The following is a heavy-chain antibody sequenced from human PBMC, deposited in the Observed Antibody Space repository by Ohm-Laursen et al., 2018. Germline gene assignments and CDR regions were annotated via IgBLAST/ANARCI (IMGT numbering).Heavy chain of an antibody. Sequence: SDTLSLTCPVPGGSISSYYWSWIRQPPGKGLEWIGYIYYSGSTNYNPSLKSRVTISVDTSKNQFSLKLSSVTAADTAVYYCARALGGYPISYYYGMDVWGQGTTVTVSS. CDR3: ARALGGYPISYYYGMDV. D-gene: IGHD7-27*01. J-gene: IGHJ6*02. CDR1: GGSISSYY. V-gene: IGHV4-59*07. CDR2: IYYSGST.